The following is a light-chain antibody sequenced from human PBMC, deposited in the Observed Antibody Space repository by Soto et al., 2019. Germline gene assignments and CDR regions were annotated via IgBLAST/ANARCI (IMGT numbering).Light chain of an antibody. CDR3: QQYNNWPRT. CDR1: QSVSN. Sequence: EIVMTQSPATLSVSPGERATLSCRASQSVSNVAWYQQKPGQAPRLLIYGASIRATGIPARFSGSGSGTEFTLTISSLQSEDFAVYYCQQYNNWPRTFGQGTKVEIK. V-gene: IGKV3-15*01. CDR2: GAS. J-gene: IGKJ1*01.